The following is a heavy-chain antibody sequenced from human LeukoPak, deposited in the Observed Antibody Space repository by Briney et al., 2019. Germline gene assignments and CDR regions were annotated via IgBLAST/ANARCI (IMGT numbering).Heavy chain of an antibody. CDR2: ISGSSNTI. D-gene: IGHD6-13*01. V-gene: IGHV3-48*04. Sequence: GGSLRLSCSASGFTFSSYSMNWVRQAPGKGLESVSYISGSSNTIYYADSVKGRFTISRDNAKNSLYLQMNSLRAEDTAVYYCARDLGSSSFGEAPQSGMDVWGQGTTVTVSS. CDR1: GFTFSSYS. J-gene: IGHJ6*02. CDR3: ARDLGSSSFGEAPQSGMDV.